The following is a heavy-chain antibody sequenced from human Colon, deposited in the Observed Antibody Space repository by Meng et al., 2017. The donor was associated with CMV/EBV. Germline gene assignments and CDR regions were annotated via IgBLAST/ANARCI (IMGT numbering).Heavy chain of an antibody. CDR1: GYKFTTFW. CDR2: IFPEDSDI. Sequence: GESLKISCKGFGYKFTTFWVAWVRQKPGRGLEWMGSIFPEDSDIIYSPSFQGRVSISVDNSVTTAYLQWSSLEASDTALYYCCLLLPAAGGGLFDPWGQGTLVTVSS. D-gene: IGHD2-2*01. J-gene: IGHJ5*02. CDR3: CLLLPAAGGGLFDP. V-gene: IGHV5-51*01.